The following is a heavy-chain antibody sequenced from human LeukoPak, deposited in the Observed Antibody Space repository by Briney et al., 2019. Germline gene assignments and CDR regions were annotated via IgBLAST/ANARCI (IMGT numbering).Heavy chain of an antibody. Sequence: PSETLSLTCTVSGGSISSSSYYWGWIRQPPGKGLEWIGSIYYSGSTYYNPSLKSRVTISVDTSKNQFSLKLSSVTAADTAVYYCASTQRAKTYYYDSSGYYYDYWGQGTLVTVSS. D-gene: IGHD3-22*01. V-gene: IGHV4-39*01. CDR3: ASTQRAKTYYYDSSGYYYDY. CDR1: GGSISSSSYY. CDR2: IYYSGST. J-gene: IGHJ4*02.